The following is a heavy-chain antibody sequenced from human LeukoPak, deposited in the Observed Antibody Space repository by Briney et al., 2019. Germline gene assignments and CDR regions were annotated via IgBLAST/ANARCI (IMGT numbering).Heavy chain of an antibody. CDR2: ISWNSGNI. J-gene: IGHJ6*03. CDR1: GFTFDDYA. D-gene: IGHD2/OR15-2a*01. CDR3: AKDAYGGATFFYYMDV. Sequence: PGGSLRLSCAGSGFTFDDYAMHWVRQTPGKSLEWVSGISWNSGNIAYADFVGGRFTISRDNAKNSLSLQMNSLSDEDTAVYYCAKDAYGGATFFYYMDVWGKGTTVTVSS. V-gene: IGHV3-9*01.